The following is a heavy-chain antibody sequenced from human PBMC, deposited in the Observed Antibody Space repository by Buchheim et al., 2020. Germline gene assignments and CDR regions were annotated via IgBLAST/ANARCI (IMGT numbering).Heavy chain of an antibody. Sequence: QVTLRESGPALVKPTQTLTLTCTFSGFSLSTSGMCVSWIRQPPGKALEWLARIDWDDDKYYSTSLKTMLTISKDTSKNQVVLTMTNMDPVDTATYYCARIKITINAFDIWGQGT. CDR2: IDWDDDK. CDR3: ARIKITINAFDI. J-gene: IGHJ3*02. V-gene: IGHV2-70*15. D-gene: IGHD3-10*01. CDR1: GFSLSTSGMC.